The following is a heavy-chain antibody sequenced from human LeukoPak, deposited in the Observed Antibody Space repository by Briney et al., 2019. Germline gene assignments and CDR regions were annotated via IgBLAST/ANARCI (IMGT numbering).Heavy chain of an antibody. CDR1: GGSISSYY. CDR3: ARFGGAYYDILTGYYKRGYFDY. J-gene: IGHJ4*02. CDR2: IYYSGST. Sequence: PSETLSLTCIVSGGSISSYYWSWIQQPPGKGLEWVGYIYYSGSTNYNPSLKSRVTISVDTSKNQFSLKLSSVTAADTAVYYCARFGGAYYDILTGYYKRGYFDYWGQGTLVTVSS. D-gene: IGHD3-9*01. V-gene: IGHV4-59*01.